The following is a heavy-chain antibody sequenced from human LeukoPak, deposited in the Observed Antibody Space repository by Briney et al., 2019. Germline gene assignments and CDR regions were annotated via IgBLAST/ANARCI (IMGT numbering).Heavy chain of an antibody. J-gene: IGHJ5*02. CDR3: ACRKLLDLWSDP. Sequence: GESLKIPCKVSAYSFITDWIGWVGRMPGKGLEWMAVIYPGDSRTRYNPSFEGQISISADQSTSTAYLQWGSLKASDTAMYYCACRKLLDLWSDPWGQGTLVTVSS. CDR1: AYSFITDW. CDR2: IYPGDSRT. V-gene: IGHV5-51*03.